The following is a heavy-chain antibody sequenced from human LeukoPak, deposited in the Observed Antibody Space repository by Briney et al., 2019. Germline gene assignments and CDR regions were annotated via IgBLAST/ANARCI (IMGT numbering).Heavy chain of an antibody. D-gene: IGHD3-10*01. CDR3: AKSMVRGVPQYFDY. J-gene: IGHJ4*02. CDR2: ISYDGSNK. V-gene: IGHV3-30-3*01. CDR1: GFTFSSYA. Sequence: GGSLRLSCAASGFTFSSYAMPWVRQAPGKGLEWVAVISYDGSNKYYADSVKGRFTISRDNSKNTLYLQMNSLRAEDTAVYYCAKSMVRGVPQYFDYWGQGTLVTVSS.